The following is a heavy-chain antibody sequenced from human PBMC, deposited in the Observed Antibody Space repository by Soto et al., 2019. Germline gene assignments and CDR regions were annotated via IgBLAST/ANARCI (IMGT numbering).Heavy chain of an antibody. CDR2: IIPIFGTA. Sequence: QVQLVQSGAEVKKPGSSVKVSCKASGGTFSSYAISWVRQAPGQGLEWMGGIIPIFGTANYAQKFQGRVTITADESTSTAYMELSSLRSEDTAVYYCARIPRCYYDSSGYYVSYFDYWGQGTLVTVSS. J-gene: IGHJ4*02. CDR1: GGTFSSYA. CDR3: ARIPRCYYDSSGYYVSYFDY. V-gene: IGHV1-69*01. D-gene: IGHD3-22*01.